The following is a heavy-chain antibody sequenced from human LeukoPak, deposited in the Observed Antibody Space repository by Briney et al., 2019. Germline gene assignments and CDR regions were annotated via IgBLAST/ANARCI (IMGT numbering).Heavy chain of an antibody. Sequence: GESLKVSCRGSGYNFPAYWIGWVRQMPGKGLEWMGIIYPGDSDTRYSPSFQGQVTISADKSISTAYLQWGSLKASDTAMYYCAREGRSSSPMDYWGQGTLVTVSS. CDR3: AREGRSSSPMDY. D-gene: IGHD6-6*01. CDR2: IYPGDSDT. CDR1: GYNFPAYW. J-gene: IGHJ4*02. V-gene: IGHV5-51*01.